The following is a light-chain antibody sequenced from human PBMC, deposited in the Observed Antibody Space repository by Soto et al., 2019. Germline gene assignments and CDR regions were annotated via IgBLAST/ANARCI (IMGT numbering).Light chain of an antibody. V-gene: IGKV3-20*01. CDR3: HCYGYGRDT. J-gene: IGKJ5*01. CDR2: GAS. CDR1: QTVASNY. Sequence: EIVLTQSPGTLSLSPGERATLSCRASQTVASNYLAWYQQTPGQAPRLLIYGASSRATGIPDRFSGSGSGTDFTLAISRLEPEDFAVDYWHCYGYGRDTFGQGTRLETK.